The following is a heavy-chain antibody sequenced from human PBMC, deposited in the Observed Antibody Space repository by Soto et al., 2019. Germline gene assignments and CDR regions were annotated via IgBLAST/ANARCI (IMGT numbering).Heavy chain of an antibody. CDR3: AREISLSAGSYFDY. V-gene: IGHV3-7*01. CDR2: IKQDGGEK. Sequence: AGGSLRLSCAASGVTFSSYWMSWVRQAPGKGLEWVANIKQDGGEKYYVDSVKGRFTISRDNAKNSLYLQMNSLRVEDTAVYFCAREISLSAGSYFDYWGQGTLVTVSS. D-gene: IGHD3-10*01. CDR1: GVTFSSYW. J-gene: IGHJ4*02.